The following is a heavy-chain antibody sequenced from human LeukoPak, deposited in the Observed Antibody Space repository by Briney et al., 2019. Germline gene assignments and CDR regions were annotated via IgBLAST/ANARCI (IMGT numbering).Heavy chain of an antibody. J-gene: IGHJ4*02. Sequence: AASVKVSCKASGGTFGSHAMSWVRQAPGQGLEWMGGIIPMLDITNYAQKFQGRVTISADKSTGTAYMQLSSLRSEDTAVYYCAILSDGAYCGGDCFYLDYWGQGTPVTVSS. CDR3: AILSDGAYCGGDCFYLDY. D-gene: IGHD2-21*02. CDR1: GGTFGSHA. CDR2: IIPMLDIT. V-gene: IGHV1-69*04.